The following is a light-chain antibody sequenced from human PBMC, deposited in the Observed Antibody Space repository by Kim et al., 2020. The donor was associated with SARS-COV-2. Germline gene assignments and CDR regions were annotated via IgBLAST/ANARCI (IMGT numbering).Light chain of an antibody. CDR1: RLDVGGYNY. V-gene: IGLV2-8*01. Sequence: SVSLPDTGTRLDVGGYNYVSWYQQHPCKAPKLMIYEVSKRPSGVPDRFSGSKSGNTASLTVSGLQAEDEADYYCSSYAGSNNPYVFGTGTKVTVL. CDR2: EVS. J-gene: IGLJ1*01. CDR3: SSYAGSNNPYV.